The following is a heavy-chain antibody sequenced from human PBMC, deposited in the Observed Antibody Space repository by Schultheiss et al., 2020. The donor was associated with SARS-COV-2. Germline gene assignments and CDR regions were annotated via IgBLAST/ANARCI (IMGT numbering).Heavy chain of an antibody. V-gene: IGHV1-18*01. CDR1: GYTFTSYG. CDR2: ISAYNGNT. CDR3: ARDQREYYYYGMDV. Sequence: GGSLRLSCKASGYTFTSYGISWVRQAPGQGLEWMGWISAYNGNTNYAQKLQGRVTMTTDTSTSTAYMELRSLRSDDTAVYYCARDQREYYYYGMDVWGQGTTVTVSS. D-gene: IGHD1-26*01. J-gene: IGHJ6*02.